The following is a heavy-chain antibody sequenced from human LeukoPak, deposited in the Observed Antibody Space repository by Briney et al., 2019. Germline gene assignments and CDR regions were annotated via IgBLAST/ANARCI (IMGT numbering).Heavy chain of an antibody. CDR2: IYYSGST. V-gene: IGHV4-59*01. J-gene: IGHJ6*02. D-gene: IGHD3-10*01. CDR3: ARDASYVSFGMDV. CDR1: GGSISSYY. Sequence: SETLSLTCTVSGGSISSYYWSWIRQPPGKGLEWLGYIYYSGSTNYNPSLKSRVTISVDTSKNQFSLKLSSVTAADTAVYYCARDASYVSFGMDVWGQGTTVTVSS.